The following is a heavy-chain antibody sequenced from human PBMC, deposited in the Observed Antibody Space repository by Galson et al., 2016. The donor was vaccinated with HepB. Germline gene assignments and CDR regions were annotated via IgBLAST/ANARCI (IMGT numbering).Heavy chain of an antibody. CDR2: ISAHNGDT. CDR1: GYTFTTNG. V-gene: IGHV1-18*04. J-gene: IGHJ4*02. Sequence: SVKVSCKASGYTFTTNGISWVRQAPGQGLEWVAWISAHNGDTNSAQKFQGRVTLTTDTSTRTAYMELRSLTSDDTAVYYCARDRDRSLDYWGPGTLVTVSS. CDR3: ARDRDRSLDY. D-gene: IGHD5-24*01.